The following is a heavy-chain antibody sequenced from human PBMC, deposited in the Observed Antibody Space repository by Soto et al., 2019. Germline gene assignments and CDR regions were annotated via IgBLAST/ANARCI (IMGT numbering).Heavy chain of an antibody. V-gene: IGHV3-23*01. CDR1: GFTFSTYA. CDR3: AKRRGAGGHFDY. J-gene: IGHJ4*02. D-gene: IGHD2-15*01. Sequence: EVELLESGGGLVQPEGSLRLSCAASGFTFSTYAMGWVRQAPGKGLEWVSVVSSGGGTHYADSVMGRVNVSRDNSKNTLSLQMNSLRAGDPAVYYCAKRRGAGGHFDYGGQGALVTVSS. CDR2: VSSGGGT.